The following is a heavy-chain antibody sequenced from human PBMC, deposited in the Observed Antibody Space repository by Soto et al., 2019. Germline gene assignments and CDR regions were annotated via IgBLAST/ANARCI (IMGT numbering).Heavy chain of an antibody. Sequence: QVQLQESGPGLVKPSQTLSLTCTVSGGSISSGGYYWSWIRQHPGKGLEWIGYIYYSGSTYYNPSLRSRVTISVDTSKNQFSLKLSSVTAADTAVYYCARGSSAAAAWFDPWGQGTLVTVSS. D-gene: IGHD6-13*01. CDR1: GGSISSGGYY. CDR3: ARGSSAAAAWFDP. V-gene: IGHV4-31*03. J-gene: IGHJ5*02. CDR2: IYYSGST.